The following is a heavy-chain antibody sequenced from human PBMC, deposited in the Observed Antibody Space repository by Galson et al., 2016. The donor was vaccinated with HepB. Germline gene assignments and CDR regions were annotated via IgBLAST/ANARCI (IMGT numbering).Heavy chain of an antibody. CDR3: ATADY. CDR2: ITASGDST. J-gene: IGHJ4*02. V-gene: IGHV3-11*05. CDR1: GYSFAYYG. Sequence: SLRLSCAASGYSFAYYGISWVRQAPGKGLEWIAFITASGDSTNYAASVRGRFTISRDNAKNSLFLHMNSLRGEDTALYYCATADYWGQGTLVIVSS.